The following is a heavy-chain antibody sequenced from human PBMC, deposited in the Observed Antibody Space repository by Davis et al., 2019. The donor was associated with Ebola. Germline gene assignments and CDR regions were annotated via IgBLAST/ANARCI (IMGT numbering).Heavy chain of an antibody. J-gene: IGHJ4*02. CDR3: ARVRRDGYNYYFDY. Sequence: AASVKVSCKASGGTFSSYAISWVRQAPGQGLEWMGWISAYNGNTNYAQKFQGRVTITADKSTSTAYMELSSLRSEDTAVYYCARVRRDGYNYYFDYWGQGTLVTVSS. CDR2: ISAYNGNT. V-gene: IGHV1-69*10. CDR1: GGTFSSYA. D-gene: IGHD5-24*01.